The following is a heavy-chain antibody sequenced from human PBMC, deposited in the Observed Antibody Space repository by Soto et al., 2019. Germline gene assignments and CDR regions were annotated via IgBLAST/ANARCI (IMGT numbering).Heavy chain of an antibody. CDR3: AREDGYKQFDFGY. D-gene: IGHD5-12*01. Sequence: ASVKVSCKASGYTFTGYYMHWVRQAPGQGLEWMGWINPNSGGTNYAQKFQGWVTMTRDTSISTAYMELSRLRSDDTAVYYCAREDGYKQFDFGYWGQGTLVTVSS. V-gene: IGHV1-2*04. J-gene: IGHJ4*02. CDR2: INPNSGGT. CDR1: GYTFTGYY.